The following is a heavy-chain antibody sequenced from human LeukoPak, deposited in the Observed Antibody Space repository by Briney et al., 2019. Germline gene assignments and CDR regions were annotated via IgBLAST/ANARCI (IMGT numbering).Heavy chain of an antibody. D-gene: IGHD2-8*01. J-gene: IGHJ4*02. CDR3: ATLSRNGDYGDY. V-gene: IGHV3-48*03. CDR2: ISSSGSTI. CDR1: GFTFSSYE. Sequence: PGGSLRLSCAASGFTFSSYEMNWVRQAPGKGLEWVSYISSSGSTIYYADSVKGRFTISRDNAKNSLYLQMNSLRAEDTAVYYCATLSRNGDYGDYWAREPWSPSPQ.